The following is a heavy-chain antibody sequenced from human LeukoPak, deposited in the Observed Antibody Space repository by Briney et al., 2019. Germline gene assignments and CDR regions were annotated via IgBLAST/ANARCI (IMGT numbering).Heavy chain of an antibody. J-gene: IGHJ3*02. V-gene: IGHV3-30*03. D-gene: IGHD3-10*01. CDR3: AREHYYGSHDAFDI. Sequence: GRSLRLSCAASGFTFSSYGMHWVRQAPGKGLEWVAVISYDGSNKYYADSVKGRFTISRDNSKNTLYLQMNSLRAEDTAVYYCAREHYYGSHDAFDIWGQGTMVTVSS. CDR1: GFTFSSYG. CDR2: ISYDGSNK.